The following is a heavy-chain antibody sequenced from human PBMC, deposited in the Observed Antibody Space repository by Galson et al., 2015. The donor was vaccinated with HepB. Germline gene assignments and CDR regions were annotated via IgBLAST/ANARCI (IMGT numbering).Heavy chain of an antibody. V-gene: IGHV2-5*02. Sequence: PALVKPTQTLTLTCTFSGFSLSTSGVGVGWIRQPPGKALEWLALIYWDDDKRYSPSLKSRLTITKDTSKNQVVLTMTNMDPVDTATYYCARLRFLEWLSPPPIDYWGQGTLVTVSS. CDR3: ARLRFLEWLSPPPIDY. D-gene: IGHD3-3*01. CDR2: IYWDDDK. J-gene: IGHJ4*02. CDR1: GFSLSTSGVG.